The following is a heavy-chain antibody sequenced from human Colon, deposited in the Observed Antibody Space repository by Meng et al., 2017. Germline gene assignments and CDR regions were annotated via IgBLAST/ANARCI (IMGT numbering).Heavy chain of an antibody. V-gene: IGHV3-43*01. J-gene: IGHJ4*02. CDR2: ISWHGGST. CDR3: AKDFRRGVAGTGLDY. D-gene: IGHD6-19*01. Sequence: GESLKISCAASGFNFDYYTMPWVRQAPGKGLEWVSLISWHGGSTYYADSVQGRFTISRDNSNNSLDLEMSSLRTEDTALYYCAKDFRRGVAGTGLDYWGQGSLVTVSS. CDR1: GFNFDYYT.